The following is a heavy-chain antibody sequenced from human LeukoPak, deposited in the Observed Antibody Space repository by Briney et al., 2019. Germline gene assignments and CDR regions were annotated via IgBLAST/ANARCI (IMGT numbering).Heavy chain of an antibody. CDR1: GFTFSSYA. CDR3: AKYGSGSYYKGLS. D-gene: IGHD3-10*01. J-gene: IGHJ5*02. Sequence: GASLRLSCAASGFTFSSYAMNWVRQAPGKGLEWVSTISASGGSTYYADSVKGRFTISRDNSKNTLYLQMNSLRAEDTAVYYCAKYGSGSYYKGLSWGQGTLVTVSS. CDR2: ISASGGST. V-gene: IGHV3-23*01.